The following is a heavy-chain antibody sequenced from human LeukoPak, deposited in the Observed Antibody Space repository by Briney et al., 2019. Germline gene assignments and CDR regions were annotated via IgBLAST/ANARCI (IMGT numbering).Heavy chain of an antibody. CDR1: GFTFSNYE. Sequence: GGSLRLSCVASGFTFSNYEMNWVRQAPGKGLEFVSYMSSSGSTIYYADSVKGRFTISRDNARNSLYLQMNSLRAEDTAIYYCARDYAGLFDYWGQGTLVTVSS. D-gene: IGHD3-10*01. CDR2: MSSSGSTI. J-gene: IGHJ4*02. V-gene: IGHV3-48*03. CDR3: ARDYAGLFDY.